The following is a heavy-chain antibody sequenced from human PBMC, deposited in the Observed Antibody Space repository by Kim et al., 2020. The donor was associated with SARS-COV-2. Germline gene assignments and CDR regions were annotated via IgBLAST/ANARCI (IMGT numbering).Heavy chain of an antibody. J-gene: IGHJ6*02. V-gene: IGHV3-30-3*01. Sequence: GSLRLSCAASGFTFSSYAMHWVRQAPGKGLEWVAVISYDGSNKYYADSVKGRFTISRDNSKNTLYLQMNSLRAEDTAVYYCARARYYDILTGYSPGMDVWGQGTTVTVSS. D-gene: IGHD3-9*01. CDR1: GFTFSSYA. CDR2: ISYDGSNK. CDR3: ARARYYDILTGYSPGMDV.